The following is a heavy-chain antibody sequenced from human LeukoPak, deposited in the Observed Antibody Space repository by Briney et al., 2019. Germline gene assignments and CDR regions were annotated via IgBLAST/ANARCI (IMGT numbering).Heavy chain of an antibody. D-gene: IGHD6-13*01. J-gene: IGHJ5*02. CDR3: ARESPCSSSWFDS. V-gene: IGHV1-69*04. CDR1: GGTFSSYA. CDR2: IIPILGIA. Sequence: KVSCKASGGTFSSYAISWVRQAPGQGLEWMGRIIPILGIASYAQKFQGRVTITADKSTSTAYMELSSLRSDDTALYYCARESPCSSSWFDSWGQGTLVTVSS.